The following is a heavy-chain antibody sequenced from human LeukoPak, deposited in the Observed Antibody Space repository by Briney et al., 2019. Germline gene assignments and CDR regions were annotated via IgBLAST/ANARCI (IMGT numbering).Heavy chain of an antibody. D-gene: IGHD2-2*01. Sequence: GASVKVSCKASGYAFSNFGSNWVRQAPGQGLEWIAWIRGNNDNANYGQKFQGRFTVTTYSPTSTGYMELRNLRSDDTAVYYCARDGTSTDDYWGQGNLVTASS. CDR2: IRGNNDNA. CDR1: GYAFSNFG. V-gene: IGHV1-18*04. J-gene: IGHJ4*02. CDR3: ARDGTSTDDY.